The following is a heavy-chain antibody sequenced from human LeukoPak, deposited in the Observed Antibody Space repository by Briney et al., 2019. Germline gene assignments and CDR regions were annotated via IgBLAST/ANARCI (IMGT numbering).Heavy chain of an antibody. Sequence: GESLKISCKGSGYSFTSNWIGWVRQVPGKGLEWMGVIFPADSDTRYSPSFQGQVTISADKSISTAYLQWSSLKASDTAMYYCASTLYGIASHWGQGTLVTVSS. CDR1: GYSFTSNW. CDR3: ASTLYGIASH. CDR2: IFPADSDT. D-gene: IGHD6-13*01. V-gene: IGHV5-51*01. J-gene: IGHJ4*02.